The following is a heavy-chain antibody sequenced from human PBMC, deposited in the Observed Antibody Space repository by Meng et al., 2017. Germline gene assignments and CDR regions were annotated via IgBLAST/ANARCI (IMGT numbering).Heavy chain of an antibody. CDR3: ARSDYYDSSGYYYWVDY. Sequence: SETLSLPCAVYGGSFSGYYWSWIRQPPGKGLEWIGEINHSGSTNYNPSLKSRVTISVDTSKNQFPLKLSSVTAADTAVYYCARSDYYDSSGYYYWVDYWGQGTLVTVSS. J-gene: IGHJ4*02. CDR1: GGSFSGYY. D-gene: IGHD3-22*01. V-gene: IGHV4-34*01. CDR2: INHSGST.